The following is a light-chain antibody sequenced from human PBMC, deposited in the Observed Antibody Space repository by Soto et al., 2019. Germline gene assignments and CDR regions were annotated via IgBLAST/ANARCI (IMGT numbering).Light chain of an antibody. Sequence: EIVLTQSPGTLSLSPGERATLSCRASQSVISSHLAWYQQKPGQPPRLLIYGASSRATGIPDRFSGSGSGTDFTLTISRLEPEDFAVYYCQQYSRPLRQYTFGQGTKLEIK. CDR3: QQYSRPLRQYT. J-gene: IGKJ2*01. CDR2: GAS. CDR1: QSVISSH. V-gene: IGKV3-20*01.